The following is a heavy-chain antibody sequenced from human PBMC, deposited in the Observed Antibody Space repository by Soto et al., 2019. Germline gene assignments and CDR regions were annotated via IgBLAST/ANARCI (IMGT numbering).Heavy chain of an antibody. CDR1: GGTFTYYG. D-gene: IGHD3-22*01. CDR3: ARDLGTTIAGPPRRETYGWLDP. Sequence: QVQLVQSGAEVKRPGSSVKLSCKASGGTFTYYGISWVRKAPGQGLEWMGGIIPIIGPATYAQKFQGRLTITADQSTSTAYMELSSLGSEDTALYYSARDLGTTIAGPPRRETYGWLDPWGQGTLVTVSS. J-gene: IGHJ5*02. V-gene: IGHV1-69*01. CDR2: IIPIIGPA.